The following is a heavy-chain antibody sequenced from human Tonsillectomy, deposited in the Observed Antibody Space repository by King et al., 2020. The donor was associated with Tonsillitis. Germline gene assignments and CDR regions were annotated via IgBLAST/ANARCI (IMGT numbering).Heavy chain of an antibody. CDR2: INHSGST. V-gene: IGHV4-34*01. Sequence: VQLQQWGAGLLKPSETLSLTCAVYGGSFSGYYWSWIRQPPGKGLEWIGEINHSGSTNYNPSLKSRVTISVDTSKNQFSLKLSSVTAADTAVYYCARGPSADFWSGYDYYYYYMDVWGNGTTVTVSS. CDR3: ARGPSADFWSGYDYYYYYMDV. CDR1: GGSFSGYY. J-gene: IGHJ6*03. D-gene: IGHD3-3*01.